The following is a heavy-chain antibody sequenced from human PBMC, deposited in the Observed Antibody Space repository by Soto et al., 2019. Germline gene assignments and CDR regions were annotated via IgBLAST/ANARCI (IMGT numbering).Heavy chain of an antibody. CDR2: ISYDGSNK. Sequence: GGSLRLSCAASGFTFSSYAMHWVRQAPGKGLEWVAVISYDGSNKYYADSVKGRFTISRDNSKNTLYLQMNSLRAGDTAVYYCATLVDYCSTTSCYFYYYNMDVWGQGTTVTVSS. J-gene: IGHJ6*02. V-gene: IGHV3-30-3*01. CDR1: GFTFSSYA. D-gene: IGHD2-2*01. CDR3: ATLVDYCSTTSCYFYYYNMDV.